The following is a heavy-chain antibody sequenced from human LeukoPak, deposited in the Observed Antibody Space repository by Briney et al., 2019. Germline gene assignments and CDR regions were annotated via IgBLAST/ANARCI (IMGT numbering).Heavy chain of an antibody. Sequence: GGSLRLSCIASGFTFSSYEMDWVRRAPGKGLEWVSYIGSSGGSRYYADSVKGRFTTSRDNAKNSLYLQMNSLRAEDTAVYYCARDAGDCSGGSCCDIFDYWGQGTLVTVSS. CDR3: ARDAGDCSGGSCCDIFDY. J-gene: IGHJ4*02. CDR2: IGSSGGSR. D-gene: IGHD2-15*01. V-gene: IGHV3-48*03. CDR1: GFTFSSYE.